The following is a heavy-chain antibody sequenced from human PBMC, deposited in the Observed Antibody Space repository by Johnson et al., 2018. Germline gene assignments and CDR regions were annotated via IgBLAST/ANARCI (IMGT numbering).Heavy chain of an antibody. D-gene: IGHD3-3*01. CDR3: ARGFHDFWSGQGYGLDV. Sequence: QVQLQQWGAGLLKPSETLSLICTVYGGSFSGHYWSWIRQPPGKGLEWIGEINRGGSNNYNPYLKSRVTMSIDTSKNQFSLKVKSLTAADSAVYYCARGFHDFWSGQGYGLDVWGQGTTVTVSS. CDR2: INRGGSN. CDR1: GGSFSGHY. J-gene: IGHJ6*02. V-gene: IGHV4-34*01.